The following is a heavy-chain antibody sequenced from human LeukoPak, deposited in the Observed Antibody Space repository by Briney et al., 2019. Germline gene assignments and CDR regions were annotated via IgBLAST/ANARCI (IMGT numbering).Heavy chain of an antibody. J-gene: IGHJ4*02. D-gene: IGHD1/OR15-1a*01. Sequence: SVKVSCKASGGTFSSYAISWVRQAPGQGLEWMGRIVPILGIANYAQKFQGRVTITADKSTSTAYMELSSLRSEDTAVYYCARAPPGETNFDYWGQGTLVTVSS. CDR2: IVPILGIA. V-gene: IGHV1-69*04. CDR1: GGTFSSYA. CDR3: ARAPPGETNFDY.